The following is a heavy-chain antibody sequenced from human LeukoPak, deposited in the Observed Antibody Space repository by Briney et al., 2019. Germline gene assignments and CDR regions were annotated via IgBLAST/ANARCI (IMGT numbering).Heavy chain of an antibody. Sequence: GASVKVSCKASGYAFTGYYMHWVRQAPGQGLEWMGWINPNSGGTNYAQKFQGRVTMTRDTSISTAYMELSRLRSDDTAVNYCARDEGSSWYFDYWGQGTLVTVSS. CDR2: INPNSGGT. D-gene: IGHD6-13*01. CDR3: ARDEGSSWYFDY. CDR1: GYAFTGYY. V-gene: IGHV1-2*02. J-gene: IGHJ4*02.